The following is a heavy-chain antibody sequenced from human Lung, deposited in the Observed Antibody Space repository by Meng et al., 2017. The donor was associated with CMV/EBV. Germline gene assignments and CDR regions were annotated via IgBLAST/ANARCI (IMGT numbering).Heavy chain of an antibody. V-gene: IGHV1-2*02. CDR2: INPNPNFDDT. D-gene: IGHD2-21*01. Sequence: ASXXVSXKASGYTFIGYHIHWVRQAPGQGLEWMGWINPNPNFDDTAYAQKFQGRVTITRDMSISTAYMELTRLRPDDTAVYYCARVQFLEKPNDAFTIWCQGTMVTVSS. CDR1: GYTFIGYH. CDR3: ARVQFLEKPNDAFTI. J-gene: IGHJ3*02.